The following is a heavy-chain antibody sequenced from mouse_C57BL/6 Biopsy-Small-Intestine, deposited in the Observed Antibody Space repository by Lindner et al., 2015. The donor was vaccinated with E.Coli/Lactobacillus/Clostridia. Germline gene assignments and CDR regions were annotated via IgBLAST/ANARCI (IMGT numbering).Heavy chain of an antibody. V-gene: IGHV2-6-1*01. J-gene: IGHJ4*01. CDR3: ARHGELLPYTMDY. CDR2: IWSDGST. D-gene: IGHD2-12*01. Sequence: VQLQESGPGLVAPSQSLSITCTISGFSLTSYGVHWVRQPPGKGLEWLVVIWSDGSTTYNSALESRLSISKDNSKSQVFLKVNSLQGDDTAMYYCARHGELLPYTMDYWGQGTSVTVSS. CDR1: GFSLTSYG.